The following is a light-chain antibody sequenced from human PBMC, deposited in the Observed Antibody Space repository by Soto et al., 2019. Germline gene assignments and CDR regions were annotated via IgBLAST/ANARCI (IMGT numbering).Light chain of an antibody. Sequence: IQMTQSASPISASIGDRVTITCRASQSISRYLNWHQQKQGKAPNLLIYVASSLQSEVPSRFSGSGYGTDFTLTITSLQPEDFATYCCPQSSGTPITSGQGTRLEI. V-gene: IGKV1-39*01. CDR2: VAS. J-gene: IGKJ5*01. CDR3: PQSSGTPIT. CDR1: QSISRY.